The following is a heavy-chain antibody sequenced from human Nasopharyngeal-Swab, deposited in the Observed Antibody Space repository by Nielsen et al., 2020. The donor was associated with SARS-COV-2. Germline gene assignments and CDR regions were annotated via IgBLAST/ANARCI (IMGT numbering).Heavy chain of an antibody. CDR1: GVPFDDYA. CDR3: AKGKEAIVVVPGILNWFDT. D-gene: IGHD2-2*01. CDR2: ISWNSGSI. Sequence: LSLTCAASGVPFDDYAMHWVRQAPGKGLEWVSGISWNSGSIGYADSVKGRFTISRDNAKNSLYLQMNSLRAEDTALYYCAKGKEAIVVVPGILNWFDTWGQGTLVTVSS. J-gene: IGHJ5*02. V-gene: IGHV3-9*01.